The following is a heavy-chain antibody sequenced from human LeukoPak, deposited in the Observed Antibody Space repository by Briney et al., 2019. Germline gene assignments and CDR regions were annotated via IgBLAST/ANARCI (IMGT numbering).Heavy chain of an antibody. V-gene: IGHV3-21*01. J-gene: IGHJ4*02. CDR3: ARDPSDYYGSGSYF. CDR2: ISSSSSYI. D-gene: IGHD3-10*01. Sequence: GGSLRLSCAASGFTFSSYSMNWVRQAPGKGLEWVSSISSSSSYIYYADSVKGRFTISRDNAKNSLYLQMNGLRAEDTAVYYCARDPSDYYGSGSYFWGQGTLVTVSS. CDR1: GFTFSSYS.